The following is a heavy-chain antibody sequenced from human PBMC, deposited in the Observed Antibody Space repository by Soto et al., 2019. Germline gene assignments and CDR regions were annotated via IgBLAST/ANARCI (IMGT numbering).Heavy chain of an antibody. J-gene: IGHJ4*02. CDR2: ISGSGGST. D-gene: IGHD1-26*01. Sequence: EVQLLESGGGLVQTGGSLRLSCAASGFTFSSYAMRWGRQAPVKGLEWVSAISGSGGSTYYADSVKGRFTISRDNSKNTLYLQMNSLRAEDTAVYYCARRGSGSYYDYRGQGTLVTVSS. CDR3: ARRGSGSYYDY. CDR1: GFTFSSYA. V-gene: IGHV3-23*01.